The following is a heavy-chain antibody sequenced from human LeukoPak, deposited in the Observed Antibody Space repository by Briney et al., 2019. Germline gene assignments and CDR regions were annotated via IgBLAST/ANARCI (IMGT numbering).Heavy chain of an antibody. CDR2: ISSSSDYI. D-gene: IGHD6-6*01. Sequence: PGGSLRLSCAASGFTFSTHSMNRGRQAPGKGLGWVSSISSSSDYIHYADSLKGRFTISRDNAKNSLYLQMNSLRAEDTAVYYCARDPWGSSSFWGQGTLVTVSS. CDR3: ARDPWGSSSF. V-gene: IGHV3-21*06. CDR1: GFTFSTHS. J-gene: IGHJ4*02.